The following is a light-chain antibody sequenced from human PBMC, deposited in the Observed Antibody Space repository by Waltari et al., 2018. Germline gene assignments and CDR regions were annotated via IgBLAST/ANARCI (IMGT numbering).Light chain of an antibody. CDR2: GAS. CDR3: QQYHSLPWT. V-gene: IGKV3-20*01. J-gene: IGKJ1*01. CDR1: ESSGADY. Sequence: ENVLTQSPGTLSLSPGGRATLPCRASESSGADYLAWYQKKPGLAPRPLIYGASTRATGVPDRFSVSGSGTDFTLTISRLEPEDFAVYYCQQYHSLPWTFGQGTKVDIK.